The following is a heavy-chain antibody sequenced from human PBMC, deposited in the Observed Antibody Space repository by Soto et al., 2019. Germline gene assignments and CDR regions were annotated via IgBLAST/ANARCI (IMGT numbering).Heavy chain of an antibody. Sequence: QVQLVESGGGLVKPGGSLRLSCAASGMTLRDFYMTWVRQAPGQGLEWLSYISPGSNYREYADSVKGRHIISRDNAKNSLYLQMNSLRREDTAMYYCVKDGGGVRYNYNIRGDSWGQGTQVTVSS. CDR1: GMTLRDFY. V-gene: IGHV3-11*05. CDR2: ISPGSNYR. D-gene: IGHD5-18*01. J-gene: IGHJ4*02. CDR3: VKDGGGVRYNYNIRGDS.